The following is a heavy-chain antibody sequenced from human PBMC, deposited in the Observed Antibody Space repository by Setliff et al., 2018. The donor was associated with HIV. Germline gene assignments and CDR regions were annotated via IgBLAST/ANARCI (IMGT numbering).Heavy chain of an antibody. D-gene: IGHD6-6*01. CDR3: ARGGGSSSVGLDY. CDR2: IYYTGST. J-gene: IGHJ4*02. Sequence: PSETLSLTCSVSGGSISSHYWSWLRQPPGKGLEWIGYIYYTGSTNYNPSLKSRLTVSLDMSKNEFSLKLSSVTAADTAVYYCARGGGSSSVGLDYWGQGTLVTVSS. CDR1: GGSISSHY. V-gene: IGHV4-59*11.